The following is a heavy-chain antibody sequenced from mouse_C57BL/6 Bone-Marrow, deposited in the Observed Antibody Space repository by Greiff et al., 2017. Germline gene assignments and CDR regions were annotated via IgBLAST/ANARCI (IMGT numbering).Heavy chain of an antibody. J-gene: IGHJ2*01. D-gene: IGHD3-3*01. CDR3: ARGGDSYYFDY. V-gene: IGHV3-1*01. CDR2: ISYSGST. CDR1: GYSITSGYD. Sequence: EVQLKESGPGMVKPSQSLSLTCTVTGYSITSGYDWHWIRHFPGNKLEWMGYISYSGSTNYNPSLKSRISITHDTSKNHFFLKLNSVTTEDTATYYGARGGDSYYFDYWGQGTTLTVSS.